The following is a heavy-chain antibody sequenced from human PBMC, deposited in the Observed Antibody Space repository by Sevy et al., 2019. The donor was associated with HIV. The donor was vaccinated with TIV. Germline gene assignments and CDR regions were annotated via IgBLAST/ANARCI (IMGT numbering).Heavy chain of an antibody. Sequence: ASVKVSCKASGFTFTSSAVQWVRQARGQRLEWIGWIVVGSGNTNYAQEFQERVTITRDMSTSTAYMELSSLRSEDTAVYYCAAVPDEWELRLGAFDIWGQGTMVTVSS. J-gene: IGHJ3*02. CDR1: GFTFTSSA. D-gene: IGHD1-26*01. CDR3: AAVPDEWELRLGAFDI. V-gene: IGHV1-58*01. CDR2: IVVGSGNT.